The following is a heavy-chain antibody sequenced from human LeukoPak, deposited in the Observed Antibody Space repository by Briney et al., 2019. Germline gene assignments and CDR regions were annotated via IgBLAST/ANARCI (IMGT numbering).Heavy chain of an antibody. D-gene: IGHD3-16*02. CDR1: GFTFSSYS. Sequence: GGSLRLSCAASGFTFSSYSMNWVRQAPGKGLEWVSSISSSSSYIYYADSVKGRFTISRDNAKNSLYLQMNSLRAEDTAVYYCARDSQNYDYVWGSYRPLDYWGQGTLVTVSS. CDR3: ARDSQNYDYVWGSYRPLDY. V-gene: IGHV3-21*01. CDR2: ISSSSSYI. J-gene: IGHJ4*02.